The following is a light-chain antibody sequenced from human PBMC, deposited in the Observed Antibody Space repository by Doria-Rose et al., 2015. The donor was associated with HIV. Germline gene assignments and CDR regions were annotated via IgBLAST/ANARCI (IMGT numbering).Light chain of an antibody. CDR2: VAS. J-gene: IGKJ3*01. Sequence: DIRVTQSPSSLSASVGDRVTITCRASQSISTYLNWYQQKPGKAPKLLTYVASSLQSGVPSRFSGSGYGTDFTLTISSLQPEDSATYYCQQSYSTPLFTFGPGTKVDIK. CDR3: QQSYSTPLFT. V-gene: IGKV1-39*01. CDR1: QSISTY.